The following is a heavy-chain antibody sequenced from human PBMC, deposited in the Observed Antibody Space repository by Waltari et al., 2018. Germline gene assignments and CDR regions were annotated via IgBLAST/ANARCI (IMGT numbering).Heavy chain of an antibody. CDR1: GFTFSSYA. V-gene: IGHV3-23*01. J-gene: IGHJ4*02. CDR3: AKDGAFRGSPFDY. Sequence: EVQLLESGGGLVQPGGSLRLSCAASGFTFSSYAMSWVRQAPGKGLEWVSAISGSGGSTYYADSVKGRFTISRDNSKNTLYLQMNSQRAEDTAVYYCAKDGAFRGSPFDYWGQGTLVTVSS. D-gene: IGHD3-10*01. CDR2: ISGSGGST.